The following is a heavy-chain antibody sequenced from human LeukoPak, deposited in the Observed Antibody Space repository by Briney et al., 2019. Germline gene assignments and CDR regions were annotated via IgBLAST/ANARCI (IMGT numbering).Heavy chain of an antibody. Sequence: TSVKVSCKASGFNFTTSALYWVRQARGQRLEWIRWIVVGSGDTDYAKRFQERVTITRDMSTGTAYMELGSLRSEDTAIYYCAADEDLVGSISIWGQGTMVIVSA. V-gene: IGHV1-58*01. J-gene: IGHJ3*02. CDR3: AADEDLVGSISI. D-gene: IGHD1-26*01. CDR2: IVVGSGDT. CDR1: GFNFTTSA.